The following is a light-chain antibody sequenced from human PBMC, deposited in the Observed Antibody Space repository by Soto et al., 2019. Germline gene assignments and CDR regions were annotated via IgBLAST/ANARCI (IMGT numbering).Light chain of an antibody. Sequence: AIGMPQSPASLSASTGDRVTITCRASQGISSYFAWYQQKPGKAPKLLIYAASTLQSGVPSRFSGSGSGTDFTLTISCLQSDDFATYYCQQYYSYPRRTFGQGTKVDI. J-gene: IGKJ1*01. CDR2: AAS. CDR3: QQYYSYPRRT. CDR1: QGISSY. V-gene: IGKV1-8*01.